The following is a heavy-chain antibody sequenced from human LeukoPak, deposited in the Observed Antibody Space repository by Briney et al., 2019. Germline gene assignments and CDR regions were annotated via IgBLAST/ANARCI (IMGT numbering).Heavy chain of an antibody. CDR2: ISGSGGST. CDR3: ARDQEQQLVREYYYYGMDV. V-gene: IGHV3-23*01. CDR1: GFTFSSYV. Sequence: PGGSLRLSCAASGFTFSSYVMSWVRQAPGKGLEWVSVISGSGGSTYYADSVKGRFTISRDNSKNTLYLQMNSLRAEDTAVYYCARDQEQQLVREYYYYGMDVWGQGTTVTVSS. D-gene: IGHD6-13*01. J-gene: IGHJ6*02.